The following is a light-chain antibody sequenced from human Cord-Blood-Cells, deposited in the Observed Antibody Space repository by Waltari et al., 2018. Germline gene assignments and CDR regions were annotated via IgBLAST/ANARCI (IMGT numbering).Light chain of an antibody. V-gene: IGLV5-45*01. CDR2: YKSDSDK. CDR1: SGINVGTYR. J-gene: IGLJ3*02. Sequence: QAVLTKPASLSASPGASASLTCTLRSGINVGTYRIYWYQQKPGSPPQYLLRYKSDSDKQQGFGVPSRFSGSKDASANAGILLISGLQSEDEADYYCMIWHSSAWVFGGGTKLTVL. CDR3: MIWHSSAWV.